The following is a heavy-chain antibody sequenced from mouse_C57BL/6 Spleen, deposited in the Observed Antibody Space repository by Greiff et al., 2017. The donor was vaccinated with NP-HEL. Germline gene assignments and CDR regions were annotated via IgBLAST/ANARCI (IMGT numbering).Heavy chain of an antibody. Sequence: DVMLVESGGGLVKPGGSLKLSCAASGFTFSDYGMHWVRQAPEKGLEWVAYISSGSSTIYYADTVKGRFTISRDNAKNTLFLQMTSLRSEDTAMYYCARCQLGRGWYFDVWGTGTTVTVSS. CDR2: ISSGSSTI. J-gene: IGHJ1*03. D-gene: IGHD4-1*02. V-gene: IGHV5-17*01. CDR3: ARCQLGRGWYFDV. CDR1: GFTFSDYG.